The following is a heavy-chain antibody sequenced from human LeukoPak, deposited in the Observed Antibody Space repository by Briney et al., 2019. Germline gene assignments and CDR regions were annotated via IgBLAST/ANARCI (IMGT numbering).Heavy chain of an antibody. V-gene: IGHV3-23*01. CDR3: ARTQYDYADY. Sequence: QSGGSLRLSCAASGFTFSSYAMSWVRQAPGKGLEWVSSINDSGESIYYADSVRGRFTISRDNSKNILFLQMNSLRADDTAIYYCARTQYDYADYWGQGTLVTVPS. CDR1: GFTFSSYA. D-gene: IGHD4-17*01. CDR2: INDSGESI. J-gene: IGHJ4*02.